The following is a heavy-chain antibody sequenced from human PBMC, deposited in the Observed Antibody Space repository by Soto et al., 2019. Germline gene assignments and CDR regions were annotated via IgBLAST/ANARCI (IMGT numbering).Heavy chain of an antibody. Sequence: GGSLRLSCAASGFTFSSYAMSWVRQAPGKGLEWVSAISGSGGSTYYADSVKGRFTISRDNSKNTLYLQMNSLRAEDTAVYYCAKRRDFRYYGSGSYYRRYYFDYWGQGTLVTVSS. J-gene: IGHJ4*02. D-gene: IGHD3-10*01. CDR3: AKRRDFRYYGSGSYYRRYYFDY. V-gene: IGHV3-23*01. CDR2: ISGSGGST. CDR1: GFTFSSYA.